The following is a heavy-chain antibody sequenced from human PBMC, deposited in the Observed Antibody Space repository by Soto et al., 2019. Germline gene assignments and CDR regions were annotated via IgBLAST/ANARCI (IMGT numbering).Heavy chain of an antibody. D-gene: IGHD5-18*01. V-gene: IGHV3-30*18. Sequence: QVQLVESGGGVVQPGRSLRLSCAASGFTFSSYGMHWVRQAPGKGLEGVAVISYDGSNKYYADSVKGRFTISRDNSKNTLYLQMNSLRAEDTAVYYCAKDQGKRTAMVRGTTDYWGQGTLVTVSS. CDR1: GFTFSSYG. CDR2: ISYDGSNK. J-gene: IGHJ4*02. CDR3: AKDQGKRTAMVRGTTDY.